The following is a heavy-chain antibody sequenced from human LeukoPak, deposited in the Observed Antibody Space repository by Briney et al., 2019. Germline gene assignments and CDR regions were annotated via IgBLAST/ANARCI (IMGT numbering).Heavy chain of an antibody. CDR1: GFSFSNYW. CDR2: IKGDGSEE. Sequence: PGGSLRLSCAASGFSFSNYWMTWVRQAPGKGLEGVAYIKGDGSEEFYVDSMKGRFTISRDNAKNSLFLQMNSLRAEDTAIYYCARGYSGYVFLDSRGQGTLVTVSS. J-gene: IGHJ1*01. V-gene: IGHV3-7*04. D-gene: IGHD5-12*01. CDR3: ARGYSGYVFLDS.